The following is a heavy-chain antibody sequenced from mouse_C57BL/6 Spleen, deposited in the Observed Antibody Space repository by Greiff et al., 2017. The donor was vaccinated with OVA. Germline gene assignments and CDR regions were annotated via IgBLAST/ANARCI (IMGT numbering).Heavy chain of an antibody. V-gene: IGHV5-16*01. CDR2: INYDGSST. CDR1: GFTFSDYY. J-gene: IGHJ4*01. Sequence: EVQRVESEGGLVQPGSSMKLSCTASGFTFSDYYMAWVCQVPEKGLEWVANINYDGSSTYYLDSLKSRFIISRDNAKNILYLQMSSLKSEDTATYYCARDTLYYAMDYWGQGTSVTVSS. CDR3: ARDTLYYAMDY.